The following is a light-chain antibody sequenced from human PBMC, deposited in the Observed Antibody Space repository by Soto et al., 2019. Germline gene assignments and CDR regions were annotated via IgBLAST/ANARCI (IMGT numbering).Light chain of an antibody. CDR2: DAS. Sequence: RHSPATIYSSPGERANLSCLGTHSGSSYLAWYQQKPGQAPRLLIYDASSRATGIPARFSGSGSGTDFTLTISSLQPEDFAVYYCHQHNNWPPWTFGQGTRLDIK. J-gene: IGKJ1*01. V-gene: IGKV3-11*01. CDR3: HQHNNWPPWT. CDR1: HSGSSY.